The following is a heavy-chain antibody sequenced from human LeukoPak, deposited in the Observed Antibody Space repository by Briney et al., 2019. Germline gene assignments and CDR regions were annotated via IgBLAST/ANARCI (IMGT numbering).Heavy chain of an antibody. CDR3: VRLQPNTGEWAFDN. D-gene: IGHD1-1*01. Sequence: PSETLSLTCTVSGGPINNYYWSWIRQPPGEGLDWIGYISNGGTTNYNPSLKSRVTISVDKSKNQFSLKLGSVTAADTAVYHCVRLQPNTGEWAFDNWGQGTLVTVS. CDR1: GGPINNYY. V-gene: IGHV4-59*01. CDR2: ISNGGTT. J-gene: IGHJ3*02.